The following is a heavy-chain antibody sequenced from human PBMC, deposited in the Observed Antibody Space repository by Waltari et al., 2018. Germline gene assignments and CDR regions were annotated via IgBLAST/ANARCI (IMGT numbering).Heavy chain of an antibody. D-gene: IGHD3-16*01. Sequence: EVQLVETGGGLTQPGGSLRLSCAASGLSVRRDYITCVRQDPGRGLEWVSTIYDGGSSYYADSVKGRLTISRDNSKNTVYLQMNSLRVDDTAVYYCARVWRNYHYYGMDVWGQGTTVTVSS. CDR1: GLSVRRDY. V-gene: IGHV3-53*02. CDR3: ARVWRNYHYYGMDV. CDR2: IYDGGSS. J-gene: IGHJ6*02.